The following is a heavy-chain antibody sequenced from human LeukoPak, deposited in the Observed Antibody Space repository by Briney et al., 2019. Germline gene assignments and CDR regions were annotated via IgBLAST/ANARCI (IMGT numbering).Heavy chain of an antibody. CDR2: IWYDGSNK. V-gene: IGHV3-33*06. J-gene: IGHJ6*03. CDR3: AKASHYYCYMDV. Sequence: PGGSLRLTCAASGFTFSSYGMHWVRQAPGKGLEWVAVIWYDGSNKYYADSVKGRFTISRDNSKNTLYLQMNSLRAEDTAVYYCAKASHYYCYMDVWGKGTTDTVSS. CDR1: GFTFSSYG.